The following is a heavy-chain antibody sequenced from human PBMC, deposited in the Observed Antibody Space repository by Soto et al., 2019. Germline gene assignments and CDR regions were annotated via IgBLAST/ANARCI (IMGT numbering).Heavy chain of an antibody. CDR3: ARESGGYTSTFDYYYCYRDV. V-gene: IGHV1-2*04. Sequence: QVQLVQSGAEVRKPGASVTVSCRSSGDSFNDYYIHWVRQAPGQGFEWMGWINPNGGVTKYAQKFQGWVSMTRDTSIRTVYMQLSRLRSAATAVYYCARESGGYTSTFDYYYCYRDVWGTGTTVTVSS. J-gene: IGHJ6*03. D-gene: IGHD6-13*01. CDR2: INPNGGVT. CDR1: GDSFNDYY.